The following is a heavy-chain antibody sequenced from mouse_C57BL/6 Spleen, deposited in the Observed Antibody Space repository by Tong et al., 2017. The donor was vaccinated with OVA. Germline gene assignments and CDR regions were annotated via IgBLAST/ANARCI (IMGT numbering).Heavy chain of an antibody. V-gene: IGHV5-6*01. CDR1: GFTFSSYG. J-gene: IGHJ4*01. CDR2: ISSGGSYT. Sequence: EVQLQESGGDLVKPGGSLKLSCAASGFTFSSYGMSWVRQTPDKRLEWVATISSGGSYTYYPDSVKGRFTISRDNAKNTLYLQMSSRKSEDTAMYYCARQTTATYYAMDYWGQGTSVTVSS. CDR3: ARQTTATYYAMDY. D-gene: IGHD1-2*01.